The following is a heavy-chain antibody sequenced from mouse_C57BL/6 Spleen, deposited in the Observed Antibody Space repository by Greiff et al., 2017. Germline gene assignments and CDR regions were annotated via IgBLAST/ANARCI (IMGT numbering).Heavy chain of an antibody. J-gene: IGHJ2*01. CDR1: GYTFTSYW. D-gene: IGHD2-4*01. CDR3: ASSTYYDCHYFDY. V-gene: IGHV1-64*01. Sequence: QVQLKQPGAELVKPGASVKLSCKASGYTFTSYWMHWVKQRPGQGLEWIGMIHPNSGSTNYNEKFKSKATLTVDKSSSSAYMQLSSLTSEDSAVYYCASSTYYDCHYFDYWGQGTTLTVSS. CDR2: IHPNSGST.